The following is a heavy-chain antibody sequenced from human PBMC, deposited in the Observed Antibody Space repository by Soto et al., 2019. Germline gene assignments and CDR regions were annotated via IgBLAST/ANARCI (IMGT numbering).Heavy chain of an antibody. CDR2: IYWDDDK. D-gene: IGHD3-22*01. J-gene: IGHJ1*01. CDR1: GFSLSTSGVG. V-gene: IGHV2-5*02. Sequence: SGPTLVNPTQTLTLTCTFSGFSLSTSGVGVGWIRQPPGKALEWLALIYWDDDKRYSPSLKSRLTITKDTTKNQVVLTMTNMDPVDTATYYCALLTYFYDSSGYYSPAEYLQHWGQGTLVTVSS. CDR3: ALLTYFYDSSGYYSPAEYLQH.